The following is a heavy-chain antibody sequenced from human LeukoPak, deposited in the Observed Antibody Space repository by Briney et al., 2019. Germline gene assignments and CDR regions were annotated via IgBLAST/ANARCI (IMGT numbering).Heavy chain of an antibody. CDR1: GYTFTSYD. D-gene: IGHD3-3*01. J-gene: IGHJ5*02. Sequence: GASVKVSRKASGYTFTSYDINWVRQATGQGLEWMGWMNPNSGNTGYAQKFQGRVTMTRNTSISTAYMELSSLRSEDTAVYYCARARVEDYDFWSGYYMSRFDPWGQGTLVTVSS. V-gene: IGHV1-8*01. CDR3: ARARVEDYDFWSGYYMSRFDP. CDR2: MNPNSGNT.